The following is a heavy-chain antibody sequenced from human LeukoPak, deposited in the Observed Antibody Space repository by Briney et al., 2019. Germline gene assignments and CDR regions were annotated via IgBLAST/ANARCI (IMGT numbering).Heavy chain of an antibody. Sequence: GASVKVSCKASGYTFTGYYMHWVRQAPGQGLEWMGWINPNSGGTNYAQKFQGRVTMTRDTSISTAYMELSRLRSDGTAVYYCATNRDIAVAGTGYWGQGTLVTVSS. CDR1: GYTFTGYY. J-gene: IGHJ4*02. V-gene: IGHV1-2*02. D-gene: IGHD6-19*01. CDR2: INPNSGGT. CDR3: ATNRDIAVAGTGY.